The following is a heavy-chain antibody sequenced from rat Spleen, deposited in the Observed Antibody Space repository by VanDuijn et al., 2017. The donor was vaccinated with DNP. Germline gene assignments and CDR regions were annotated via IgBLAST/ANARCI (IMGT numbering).Heavy chain of an antibody. J-gene: IGHJ4*01. Sequence: EVQLQESGPGLVKPSQSLSLTCSVTGYSITSSYRWNWIRKFPGNKLEWMGSVNSAGSTNYNPSLKRRISITRDTSKNQLFLQVNSVTTEDTATYYCARWPGYNPPYAMDAWGQGTSVTVSA. CDR2: VNSAGST. CDR1: GYSITSSYR. D-gene: IGHD1-4*01. CDR3: ARWPGYNPPYAMDA. V-gene: IGHV3-3*01.